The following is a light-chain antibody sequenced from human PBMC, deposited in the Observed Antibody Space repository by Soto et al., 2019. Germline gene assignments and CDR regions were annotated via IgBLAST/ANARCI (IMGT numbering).Light chain of an antibody. CDR1: QSISSN. J-gene: IGKJ4*01. CDR3: QQYNNWPLT. V-gene: IGKV3-15*01. Sequence: IVMKQTPASLCGSPGERANLSWRASQSISSNLAWYQQKPGQAPRLLIYGASTRATGIPARFSASGSGTDFTLTISSLQSEDFAVYYCQQYNNWPLTFGGGTKVDIK. CDR2: GAS.